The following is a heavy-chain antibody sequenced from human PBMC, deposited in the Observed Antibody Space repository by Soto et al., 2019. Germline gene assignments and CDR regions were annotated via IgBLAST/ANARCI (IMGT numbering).Heavy chain of an antibody. V-gene: IGHV3-23*01. J-gene: IGHJ3*02. Sequence: GSLRLSCAVSGFICSDYDMSWVRQAPGKGLEWVSTILVSGSTHYEDSVRGRFTISRDTSKNTVYLQINSLTPGDTAVYYCAKATATCGGAFEIYGQGKKVTVSS. D-gene: IGHD3-3*01. CDR1: GFICSDYD. CDR2: ILVSGST. CDR3: AKATATCGGAFEI.